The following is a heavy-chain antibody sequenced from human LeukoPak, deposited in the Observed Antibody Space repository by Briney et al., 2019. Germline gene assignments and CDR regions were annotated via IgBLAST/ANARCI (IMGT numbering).Heavy chain of an antibody. CDR2: IKQDGSEK. D-gene: IGHD3-22*01. CDR3: ARAQWLSFPDAFDI. J-gene: IGHJ3*02. V-gene: IGHV3-7*01. CDR1: GFTFSSYW. Sequence: GGSLRLSCAASGFTFSSYWMSWVRQAPGKGLEGVATIKQDGSEKYYVDSVKGRFTISRDNARNSLYLQMNSLRAEDTAVYYCARAQWLSFPDAFDIWGQGTMVTVSS.